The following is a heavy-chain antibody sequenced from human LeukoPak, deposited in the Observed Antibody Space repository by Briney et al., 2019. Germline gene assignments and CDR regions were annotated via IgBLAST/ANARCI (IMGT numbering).Heavy chain of an antibody. D-gene: IGHD3-10*01. J-gene: IGHJ4*02. CDR2: INHSGST. Sequence: SETLSLTCAVYGGSFSGYYWSWIRQPPGKGLEWIGEINHSGSTNYNPSLKSRVTISVDTSKNQFSLKLSSVTAADTAVYYCAREYYGSGSYSLRFDYWGQGTLVTVSS. CDR3: AREYYGSGSYSLRFDY. V-gene: IGHV4-34*01. CDR1: GGSFSGYY.